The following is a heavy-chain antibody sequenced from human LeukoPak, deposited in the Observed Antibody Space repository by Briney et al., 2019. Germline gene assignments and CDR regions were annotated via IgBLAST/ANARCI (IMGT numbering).Heavy chain of an antibody. CDR1: GGSINNYY. D-gene: IGHD4-23*01. CDR2: IYDSGNT. V-gene: IGHV4-59*08. Sequence: PSETLSLTCSVSGGSINNYYWSWIRQPPGKGLEWIGYIYDSGNTNYNPSLKSRVTMSVDRSKNQFSLKLSSVTTTDTAMYYCARQGVVGTSASYLDYWGQGTLVTVSS. J-gene: IGHJ4*02. CDR3: ARQGVVGTSASYLDY.